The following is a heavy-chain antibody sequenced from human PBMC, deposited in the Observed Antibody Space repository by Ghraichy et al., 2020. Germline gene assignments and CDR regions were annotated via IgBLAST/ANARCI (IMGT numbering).Heavy chain of an antibody. Sequence: GGSLRLSCAASGFTFSSYAMSWVRQAPEKGLEWVSTISGSGGTTYYADSVGGRFTISRDNSRNTLYLQMNSLRADDTAVYYCATKSSFDFWGQGTMVTVSS. V-gene: IGHV3-23*01. D-gene: IGHD3-10*01. CDR1: GFTFSSYA. J-gene: IGHJ3*01. CDR2: ISGSGGTT. CDR3: ATKSSFDF.